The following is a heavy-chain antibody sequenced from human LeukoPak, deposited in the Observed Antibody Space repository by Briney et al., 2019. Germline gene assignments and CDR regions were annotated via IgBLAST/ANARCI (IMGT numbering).Heavy chain of an antibody. CDR3: ARALKRPRHCSGGSCFTYYFDY. CDR2: IYYSGST. J-gene: IGHJ4*02. V-gene: IGHV4-59*08. D-gene: IGHD2-15*01. Sequence: SETLSLTCTVSGGSISSYYWSWIRQPPGKGLEWIGYIYYSGSTNYNPSLKSRVTISVDTSKNQFSLKLSSVTAADTAVYYCARALKRPRHCSGGSCFTYYFDYWGQGTLVTVSS. CDR1: GGSISSYY.